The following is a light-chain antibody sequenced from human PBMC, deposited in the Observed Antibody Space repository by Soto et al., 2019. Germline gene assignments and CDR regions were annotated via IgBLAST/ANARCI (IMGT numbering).Light chain of an antibody. CDR1: QNINTY. V-gene: IGKV1-33*01. CDR3: QQYDDPALT. J-gene: IGKJ4*01. Sequence: IQMTQSPSSLSASVGDRVTMTCQASQNINTYLNWYQQRPGQAPKLLIYDASILEPGVPSRFSGSCAGTEFTFTIDSLQPEDIATYYCQQYDDPALTFGGGTKVE. CDR2: DAS.